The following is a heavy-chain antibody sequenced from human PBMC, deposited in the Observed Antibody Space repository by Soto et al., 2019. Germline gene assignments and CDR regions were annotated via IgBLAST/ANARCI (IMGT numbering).Heavy chain of an antibody. Sequence: ASVKVSCKASGYTFTSYAMHWVRQAPGQRLEWMGWINAGNGNTKYSQKFQGRVTITRDTSASTAYMELSSLRSEDTAVYYCARGIQLWEPNFDYWGQGTLVTVSS. CDR1: GYTFTSYA. CDR3: ARGIQLWEPNFDY. CDR2: INAGNGNT. D-gene: IGHD5-18*01. V-gene: IGHV1-3*01. J-gene: IGHJ4*02.